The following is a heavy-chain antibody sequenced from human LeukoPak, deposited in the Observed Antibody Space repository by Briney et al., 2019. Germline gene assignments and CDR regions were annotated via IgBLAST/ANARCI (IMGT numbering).Heavy chain of an antibody. Sequence: PSETLSLTCTVSDGSISGYYWSWIRQPPGKGLEWIGYIYYSGSTNYNPSLKSRVTISVDTSKNQFSLKLSSVTAADTAVYYCARGGMIVDYWGQGTLVTVSS. D-gene: IGHD3-22*01. J-gene: IGHJ4*02. CDR2: IYYSGST. V-gene: IGHV4-59*01. CDR3: ARGGMIVDY. CDR1: DGSISGYY.